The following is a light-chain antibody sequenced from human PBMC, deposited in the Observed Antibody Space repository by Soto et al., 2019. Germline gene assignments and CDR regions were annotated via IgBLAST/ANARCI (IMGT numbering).Light chain of an antibody. V-gene: IGKV3-11*01. J-gene: IGKJ5*01. CDR1: QSVSSY. Sequence: EIVLTQSPPTLSLTPVERATLSFRASQSVSSYLAWYQQKPGQAPRLLIYDASNRATGIPARFSGSGSGTDFTLTISSLEPEDFAVYYCQQRSNWPPITFGQGTRLEI. CDR3: QQRSNWPPIT. CDR2: DAS.